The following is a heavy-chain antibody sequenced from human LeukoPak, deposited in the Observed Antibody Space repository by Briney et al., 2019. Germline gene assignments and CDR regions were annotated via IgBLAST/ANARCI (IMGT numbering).Heavy chain of an antibody. Sequence: SVTVSCTASGGTFSSYAISWVRQAPGQGLEWMGGIIPIFGTANYAQKFQGRVTITADESTSTAYMELSSLRSEDTAVYYCARVGLGSGWGDYYYYYGMDVWGQGTRSPSP. D-gene: IGHD6-19*01. J-gene: IGHJ6*02. CDR2: IIPIFGTA. CDR3: ARVGLGSGWGDYYYYYGMDV. CDR1: GGTFSSYA. V-gene: IGHV1-69*13.